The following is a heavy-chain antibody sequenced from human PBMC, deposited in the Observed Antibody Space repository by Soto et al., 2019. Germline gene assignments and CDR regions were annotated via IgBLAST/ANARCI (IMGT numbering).Heavy chain of an antibody. CDR2: ISGSGVTT. Sequence: EVHLVEAGGGLVQPGGSLRVSCAASGFTFSSHAMSWVRQAPGKGLEWVSSISGSGVTTDYADSVKGRFTISRDNSQKMLYLQMNSLRAGDTAVYYCAKEEREQQVVYDAFDMWGQGTMVTVS. CDR3: AKEEREQQVVYDAFDM. D-gene: IGHD6-13*01. CDR1: GFTFSSHA. J-gene: IGHJ3*02. V-gene: IGHV3-23*04.